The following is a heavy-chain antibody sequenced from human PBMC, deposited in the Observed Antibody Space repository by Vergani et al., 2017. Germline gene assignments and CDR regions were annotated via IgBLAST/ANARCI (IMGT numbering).Heavy chain of an antibody. J-gene: IGHJ6*03. D-gene: IGHD2-2*01. CDR1: GFTFSSYS. CDR2: ISSSSSYI. CDR3: ARGQGDIVVVPALRGYIDV. V-gene: IGHV3-21*01. Sequence: EVQLVESGGGLVKPGGSLRLSCAASGFTFSSYSMNWVRQAPGKGLEWVSSISSSSSYIYYADSVKGRFTISRDNAKNTLYLQMNSLRAEDTAVYYCARGQGDIVVVPALRGYIDVWGQGTTVTVSS.